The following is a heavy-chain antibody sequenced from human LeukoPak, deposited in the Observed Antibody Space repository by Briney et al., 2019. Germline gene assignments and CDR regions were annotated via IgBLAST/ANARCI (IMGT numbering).Heavy chain of an antibody. CDR2: INQAGTEK. J-gene: IGHJ4*02. CDR3: ARDSIAAAGTPDY. Sequence: GGSLRLSCAASGFTFSSYSMNWVRQAPGKGLEWVANINQAGTEKYHVDSVKGRFTISRDNAKNSLSLQMNSLRAEDTAVYYCARDSIAAAGTPDYWGQGTLVTVSS. V-gene: IGHV3-7*01. CDR1: GFTFSSYS. D-gene: IGHD6-13*01.